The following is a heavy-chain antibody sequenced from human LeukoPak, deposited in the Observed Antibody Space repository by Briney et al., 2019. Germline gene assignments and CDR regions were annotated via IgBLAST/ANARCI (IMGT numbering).Heavy chain of an antibody. CDR3: ARVTGYMVEDYFDY. CDR1: GGSMSNFY. D-gene: IGHD6-13*01. Sequence: SETLSLTCTVSGGSMSNFYWSWIRQPPGKGLEWIGYIYYSGSTNYNPSLKSRVTISVDTSKNQFSLRLSSVTAADTALYYCARVTGYMVEDYFDYWGQGTLVTVSS. V-gene: IGHV4-59*01. CDR2: IYYSGST. J-gene: IGHJ4*02.